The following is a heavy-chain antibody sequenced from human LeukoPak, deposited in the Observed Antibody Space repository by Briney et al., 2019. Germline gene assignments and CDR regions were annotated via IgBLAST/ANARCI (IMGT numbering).Heavy chain of an antibody. J-gene: IGHJ4*02. V-gene: IGHV5-51*01. CDR1: GYIFISYW. D-gene: IGHD4-23*01. CDR2: IYPDDSDT. Sequence: GESLKISCKGSGYIFISYWIGWVRQMPGKGLEWMGVIYPDDSDTRYSPSFQGQVTISADKSISTAYLQWSSLKASDTAMYYCARRAANSPFDYWGQGARVTVSS. CDR3: ARRAANSPFDY.